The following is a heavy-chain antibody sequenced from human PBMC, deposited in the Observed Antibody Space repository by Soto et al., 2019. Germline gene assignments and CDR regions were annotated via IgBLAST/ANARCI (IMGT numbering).Heavy chain of an antibody. Sequence: SETLSLTCTVSVDSITTYYWSWIRQPAGKGLEWIGRIDTSGNTNYNPSLKSRVTMSVDTSKKQFSLKLTSVTAADTAVYYCARYIYYDSSLIYYFDYWGQGTLVTVSS. V-gene: IGHV4-4*07. CDR2: IDTSGNT. CDR1: VDSITTYY. D-gene: IGHD3-22*01. J-gene: IGHJ4*02. CDR3: ARYIYYDSSLIYYFDY.